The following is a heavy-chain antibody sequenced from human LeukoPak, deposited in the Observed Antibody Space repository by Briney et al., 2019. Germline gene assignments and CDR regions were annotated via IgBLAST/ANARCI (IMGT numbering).Heavy chain of an antibody. CDR2: ISRSSNYI. Sequence: GGSLRLSCAASGFTFSSYSMNWVRQAPGKGLEWVSSISRSSNYIYYADSVKGRFTISRDNAKNSLYLQMNSLRAEDTAVYYCASFVTISYYFDYWGQGTLVTVSS. J-gene: IGHJ4*02. V-gene: IGHV3-21*01. CDR1: GFTFSSYS. D-gene: IGHD3-3*01. CDR3: ASFVTISYYFDY.